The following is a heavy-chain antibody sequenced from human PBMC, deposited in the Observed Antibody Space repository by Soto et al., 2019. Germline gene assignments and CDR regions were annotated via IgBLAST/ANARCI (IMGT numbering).Heavy chain of an antibody. D-gene: IGHD2-8*01. Sequence: SVKVSCKASGGTFSSYAISWVRQAPGQGLEWMGGIIPIFGTANYAQNFQGRVTITRDTSASTAYMDLSSLRSEDRATYYCARAYAVGPGDVYDIWGQGTMVTVSS. CDR2: IIPIFGTA. CDR1: GGTFSSYA. CDR3: ARAYAVGPGDVYDI. V-gene: IGHV1-69*05. J-gene: IGHJ3*02.